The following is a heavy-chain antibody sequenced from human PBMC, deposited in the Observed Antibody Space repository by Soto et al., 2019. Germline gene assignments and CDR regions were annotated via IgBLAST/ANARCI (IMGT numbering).Heavy chain of an antibody. D-gene: IGHD2-15*01. CDR1: GFTFDDYA. CDR3: AKEGSGRSWVYCYLDL. CDR2: VSWNSGSL. Sequence: EVRLVESGGGVVQPGRSLRLSCAASGFTFDDYAMHWVRQAPGKGLEWVSGVSWNSGSLGYAASVKGRFTISRDNAKNSLYLHINSLRAEDTCLYCCAKEGSGRSWVYCYLDLWGRGRLLTVS. J-gene: IGHJ2*01. V-gene: IGHV3-9*01.